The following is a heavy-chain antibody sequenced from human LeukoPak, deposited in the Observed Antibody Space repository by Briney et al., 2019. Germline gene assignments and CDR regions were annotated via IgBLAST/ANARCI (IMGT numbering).Heavy chain of an antibody. CDR2: INPKSGGT. Sequence: ASVKVSCKASGYTFTGYYMHWVRQAPGQGLEWMGWINPKSGGTNYAQKFQGRVTMTRDTSISTAYMELSRLRSDDTAVYYCARPRQTVAGTWPTGGTLNWFDPWGQGTLATVSS. CDR3: ARPRQTVAGTWPTGGTLNWFDP. J-gene: IGHJ5*02. CDR1: GYTFTGYY. V-gene: IGHV1-2*02. D-gene: IGHD6-19*01.